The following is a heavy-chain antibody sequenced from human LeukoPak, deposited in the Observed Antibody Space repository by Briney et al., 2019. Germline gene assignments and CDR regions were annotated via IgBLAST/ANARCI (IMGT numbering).Heavy chain of an antibody. Sequence: GSSVKVSCKASGGTFSSYSISWVRQAPGQGLEWMGGIIPIFGTANYAQKFQGRVTITADESTSTAYMELGSLRSEDTAVYYCAREQARYYYDSSGTPLRYFDYWGQGTLVTVSS. D-gene: IGHD3-22*01. CDR2: IIPIFGTA. CDR1: GGTFSSYS. CDR3: AREQARYYYDSSGTPLRYFDY. V-gene: IGHV1-69*01. J-gene: IGHJ4*02.